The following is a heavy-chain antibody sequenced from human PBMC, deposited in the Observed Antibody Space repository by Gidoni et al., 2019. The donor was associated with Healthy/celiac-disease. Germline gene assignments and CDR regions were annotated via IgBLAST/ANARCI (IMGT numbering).Heavy chain of an antibody. CDR3: AREKYESIAVASEGVDY. D-gene: IGHD6-19*01. V-gene: IGHV1-2*02. Sequence: QVQLVQSGAEVKKPGASVKVSCKASGYTFTGYYMHWVRQAPGQGLEWMGWINPNSGGTNYAQKFQGRVTMTRDTSISTAYMELSRLRSDDTAVYYCAREKYESIAVASEGVDYWGQGTLVTVSS. CDR2: INPNSGGT. CDR1: GYTFTGYY. J-gene: IGHJ4*02.